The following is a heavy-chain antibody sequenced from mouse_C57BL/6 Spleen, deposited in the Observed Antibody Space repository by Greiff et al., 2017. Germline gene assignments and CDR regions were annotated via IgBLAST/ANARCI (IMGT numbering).Heavy chain of an antibody. V-gene: IGHV5-6*01. CDR1: GFTFSSSG. J-gene: IGHJ4*01. CDR3: ARQVADYYAMDY. Sequence: EVQLVESGGDLVKPGGSLKLSCAASGFTFSSSGMSWVRQTPDKRLEWVATISSGGSYTYYPDSVKGRFTIARDKAKNTLYLQMSSLKSEDTAMYYCARQVADYYAMDYWGKGTSVTVSS. CDR2: ISSGGSYT. D-gene: IGHD1-1*02.